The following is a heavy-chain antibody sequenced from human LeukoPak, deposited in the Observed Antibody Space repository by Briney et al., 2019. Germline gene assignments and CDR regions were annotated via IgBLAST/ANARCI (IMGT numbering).Heavy chain of an antibody. CDR1: GYTFTSYA. D-gene: IGHD5-12*01. Sequence: ASVKVSCKPSGYTFTSYAMHWVRQAPGQRLEWMGWINAGNGNTKYSQKFQGRVTITRDTSASTAYMELSSLRSEDTAVYSCARGVATNRYYFDYWGQGTLVTVSS. CDR2: INAGNGNT. V-gene: IGHV1-3*01. CDR3: ARGVATNRYYFDY. J-gene: IGHJ4*02.